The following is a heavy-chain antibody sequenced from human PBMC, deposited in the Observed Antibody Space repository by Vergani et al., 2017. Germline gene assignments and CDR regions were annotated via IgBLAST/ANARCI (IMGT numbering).Heavy chain of an antibody. CDR1: GFTFSSYA. V-gene: IGHV3-23*01. J-gene: IGHJ6*02. D-gene: IGHD3-10*01. Sequence: EVQLLESGGGLVQPGGSLRLSCAASGFTFSSYAMSWVRQAPGKGLEWVSAISGSGGSTYYADSVKGRFTISRDNAKNSLYLQMNSLRAEDTAVYYCARDYFYGSGSYSYYYYGMDVWGQGTTVTVSS. CDR2: ISGSGGST. CDR3: ARDYFYGSGSYSYYYYGMDV.